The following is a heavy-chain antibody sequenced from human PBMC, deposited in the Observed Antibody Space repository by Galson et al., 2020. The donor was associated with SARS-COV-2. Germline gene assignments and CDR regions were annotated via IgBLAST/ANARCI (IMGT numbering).Heavy chain of an antibody. V-gene: IGHV7-4-1*02. J-gene: IGHJ4*02. CDR3: ARGAGAWFGELLDY. D-gene: IGHD3-10*01. Sequence: ASVKVSCKASGYTFNNYALNWVRQAPGQGLEWMAWINTNTGNPTYAQGFTGRFVFSLDTSISTAYLQISSLKAEDTAVYYCARGAGAWFGELLDYWGQGTLVTVSP. CDR1: GYTFNNYA. CDR2: INTNTGNP.